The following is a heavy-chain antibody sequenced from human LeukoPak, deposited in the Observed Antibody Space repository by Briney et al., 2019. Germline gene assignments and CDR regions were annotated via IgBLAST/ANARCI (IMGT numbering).Heavy chain of an antibody. CDR2: INHSGST. CDR1: GGSFSGYY. Sequence: SETLSLTCAVYGGSFSGYYWSWIRQPPGKGLEWIGEINHSGSTNYNPSLKSRVTISVDTSKNQFSLKLSSVTAADTAVYYCAWSGYSHYGMDVWGQGTTVTVSS. J-gene: IGHJ6*02. V-gene: IGHV4-34*01. D-gene: IGHD3-3*01. CDR3: AWSGYSHYGMDV.